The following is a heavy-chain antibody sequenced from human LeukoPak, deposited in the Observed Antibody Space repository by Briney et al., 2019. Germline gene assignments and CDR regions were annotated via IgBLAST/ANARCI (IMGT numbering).Heavy chain of an antibody. V-gene: IGHV4-39*01. CDR3: AGRTFYRPFDY. J-gene: IGHJ4*02. D-gene: IGHD2/OR15-2a*01. Sequence: SETLSLTCTVSGGSISDSYYYLGWIRQPPGKGLEWIANVDSSGDTYYNASLKSRVTIYMDISKSQFFLNLNSVTTADAAKYYCAGRTFYRPFDYWGQGTLVTVSS. CDR2: VDSSGDT. CDR1: GGSISDSYYY.